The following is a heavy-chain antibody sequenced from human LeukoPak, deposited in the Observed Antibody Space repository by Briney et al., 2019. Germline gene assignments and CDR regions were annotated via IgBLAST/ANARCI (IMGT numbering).Heavy chain of an antibody. D-gene: IGHD3-9*01. V-gene: IGHV1-18*01. CDR1: GYTFTSYG. J-gene: IGHJ5*02. CDR3: ARTDYDILTGYYSLRWFDP. CDR2: ISAYNGNT. Sequence: GASVKVSCKASGYTFTSYGISWVRQAPGQGLEWMGWISAYNGNTNYAQKLQGRVTMTTDTSTSTAYMELRSLRSDDTAVYYCARTDYDILTGYYSLRWFDPWGQGTLVTVSS.